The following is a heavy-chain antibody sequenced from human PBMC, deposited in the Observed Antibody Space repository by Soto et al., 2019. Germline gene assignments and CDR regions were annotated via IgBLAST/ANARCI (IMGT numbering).Heavy chain of an antibody. CDR3: AREAMGAPWDY. D-gene: IGHD1-26*01. J-gene: IGHJ4*02. CDR2: IIPMFGTT. Sequence: QVQLVQSGAEVKRPGSSVKVSCKASGGTFSSYVFDWVRQTPGQGLEWMGRIIPMFGTTDYAQKFQGRVTISADESTTTAYMDLSSLRSDDTAVSYCAREAMGAPWDYWGQGTLVTVSS. V-gene: IGHV1-69*13. CDR1: GGTFSSYV.